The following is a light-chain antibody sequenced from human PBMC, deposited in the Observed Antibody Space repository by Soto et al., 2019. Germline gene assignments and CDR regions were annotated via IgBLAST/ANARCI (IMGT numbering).Light chain of an antibody. V-gene: IGKV3-11*01. CDR2: DAS. CDR1: QSVSSY. Sequence: EIVLTQSPATLSLSPGERATLSCRASQSVSSYLAWYQQKPGQAPRLLIYDASNRATGIPARFSGSGSGTDFTLTMSSLEPEDFAVYYCQQRSNSPQFTFGPGTKVDIK. CDR3: QQRSNSPQFT. J-gene: IGKJ3*01.